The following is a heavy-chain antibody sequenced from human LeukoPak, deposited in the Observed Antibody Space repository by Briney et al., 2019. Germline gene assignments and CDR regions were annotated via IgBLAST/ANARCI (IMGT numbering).Heavy chain of an antibody. D-gene: IGHD3-22*01. J-gene: IGHJ4*02. CDR3: ARGADSSGYYSIFYFDY. V-gene: IGHV4-61*08. CDR2: IYYSGST. CDR1: GGSVTSSGYY. Sequence: SETLSLTCTVSGGSVTSSGYYWSWDRQAPGKGLEYIGNIYYSGSTNYNPSLKSRVTISVDTSKNQFSLKPRSVTAADTAVYYCARGADSSGYYSIFYFDYWGQGTLVTVSS.